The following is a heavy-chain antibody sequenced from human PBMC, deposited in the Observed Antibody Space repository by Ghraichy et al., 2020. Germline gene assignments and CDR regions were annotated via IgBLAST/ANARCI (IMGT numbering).Heavy chain of an antibody. D-gene: IGHD5-12*01. CDR1: GGSISSYY. J-gene: IGHJ6*03. V-gene: IGHV4-59*08. Sequence: SQTLSLTCTVSGGSISSYYWSWIRQPPGKGLEWIGYIYYSGSTNYNPSLKSRVTISVDTSKNQFSLKLSSVTAADTAVYYCARGYSGYDFDHYYYYYYMDVWGKGTTVTVSS. CDR2: IYYSGST. CDR3: ARGYSGYDFDHYYYYYYMDV.